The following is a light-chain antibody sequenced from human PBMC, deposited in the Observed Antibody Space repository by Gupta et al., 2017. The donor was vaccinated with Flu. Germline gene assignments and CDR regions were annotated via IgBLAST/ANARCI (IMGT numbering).Light chain of an antibody. CDR3: QQAKSFPLS. CDR2: AAS. V-gene: IGKV1-12*01. J-gene: IGKJ4*01. Sequence: DSQMTQSPSTVSASVGDRVSITCRASQHIGSWLAWYQKKPGQAPKVLIYAASSLQSGVPSRFSGSGYGTDFTLTISSLQPEDFATYFCQQAKSFPLSFGGGTKVEMK. CDR1: QHIGSW.